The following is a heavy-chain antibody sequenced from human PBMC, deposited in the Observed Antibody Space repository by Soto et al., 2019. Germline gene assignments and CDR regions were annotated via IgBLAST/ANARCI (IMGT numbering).Heavy chain of an antibody. V-gene: IGHV3-9*01. CDR3: AKDTGPN. Sequence: PGGSLRLSCAASGFTFDNYAMHWVRQAPGKGLEWVSGISWNSNTIAYADSVKGRFTISRDNAKNSLYLQMNSLRAEDTAVHYCAKDTGPNWGQGTLVTVSS. J-gene: IGHJ4*02. CDR1: GFTFDNYA. CDR2: ISWNSNTI.